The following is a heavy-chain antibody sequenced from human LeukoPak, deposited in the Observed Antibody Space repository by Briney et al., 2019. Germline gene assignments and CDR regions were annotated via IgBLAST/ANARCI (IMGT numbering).Heavy chain of an antibody. CDR2: IYYSGST. J-gene: IGHJ5*02. V-gene: IGHV4-39*07. D-gene: IGHD6-19*01. CDR1: GGSISSSSYY. CDR3: AEGIAVAGTGRYNWFDP. Sequence: PSETLSLTCTVSGGSISSSSYYWGWIRQPPGKGLEWIGSIYYSGSTYYIPSLKSRVTISVDTSKNQFSLKLSSVTAADTAVYYCAEGIAVAGTGRYNWFDPWGQGTLVTVSS.